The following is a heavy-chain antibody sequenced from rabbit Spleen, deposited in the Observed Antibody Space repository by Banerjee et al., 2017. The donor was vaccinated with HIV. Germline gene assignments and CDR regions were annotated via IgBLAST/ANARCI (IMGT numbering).Heavy chain of an antibody. CDR2: ISAGVSFTT. J-gene: IGHJ6*01. D-gene: IGHD2-1*01. CDR3: ARSTYGYDDYGDLYYAAMDL. CDR1: GFSFSYSDY. V-gene: IGHV1S40*01. Sequence: QSLEESGGDLVKPGASLTLTCTASGFSFSYSDYMCWVRQPPGKGPEWIACISAGVSFTTYYATWAKGRFTISKTSSTTVTLQMTSLTAADTATYFCARSTYGYDDYGDLYYAAMDLWGPGTLVTVS.